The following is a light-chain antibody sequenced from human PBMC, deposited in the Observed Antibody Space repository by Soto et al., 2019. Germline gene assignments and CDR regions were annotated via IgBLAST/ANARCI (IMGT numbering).Light chain of an antibody. V-gene: IGKV1-5*01. J-gene: IGKJ5*01. CDR3: MQGTHWPIT. CDR1: QSFSSC. CDR2: AAS. Sequence: DIQMTQSPSTLSASVGDTVTISCRASQSFSSCLAWYQQKPGKAPKLLIYAASSLQSGVPSRFSGSGSGTDFALKISRVEAEDVGVYYCMQGTHWPITFGQGTRLEI.